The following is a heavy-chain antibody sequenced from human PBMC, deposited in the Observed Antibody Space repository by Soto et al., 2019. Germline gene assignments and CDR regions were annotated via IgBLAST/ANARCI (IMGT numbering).Heavy chain of an antibody. CDR2: ISGTGGTT. J-gene: IGHJ4*02. Sequence: GGSLRLSCAASGFTFRNYAMTRVRQAPGKGLEWVSSISGTGGTTYYADSVKGRFTISRDNSKNTLYLQMNSLRAEDTAIYYCAKGLLVATRSLDYWGQGTLVTVSS. CDR3: AKGLLVATRSLDY. D-gene: IGHD5-12*01. CDR1: GFTFRNYA. V-gene: IGHV3-23*01.